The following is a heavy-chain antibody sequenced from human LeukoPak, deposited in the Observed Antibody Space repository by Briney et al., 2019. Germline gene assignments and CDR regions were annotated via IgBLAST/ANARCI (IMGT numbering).Heavy chain of an antibody. CDR3: ARVNWARLDY. J-gene: IGHJ4*02. CDR1: GFIFSTYG. D-gene: IGHD7-27*01. CDR2: IRGSGDIT. V-gene: IGHV3-23*01. Sequence: GGSLRLSCAASGFIFSTYGMNWVRRAPGKGLEWVSGIRGSGDITYYADSVKGRFTISRDNSKNTLYLQMNSLRAEDTAVYYCARVNWARLDYWGQGALVTVSS.